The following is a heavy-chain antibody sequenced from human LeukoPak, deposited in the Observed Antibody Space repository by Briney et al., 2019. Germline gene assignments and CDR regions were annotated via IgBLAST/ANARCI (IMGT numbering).Heavy chain of an antibody. CDR1: GYIFTSDW. J-gene: IGHJ3*02. D-gene: IGHD6-13*01. Sequence: GESLKTSCKVSGYIFTSDWIGWVRQVPGKGLEWMGIIHPGDSDTRYSPSFQGQVTFSADKSISTAYLQWSSLKASDTAMYYCARRGGSIGAAGHDAFDIWGQGTMVTVSS. CDR3: ARRGGSIGAAGHDAFDI. CDR2: IHPGDSDT. V-gene: IGHV5-51*01.